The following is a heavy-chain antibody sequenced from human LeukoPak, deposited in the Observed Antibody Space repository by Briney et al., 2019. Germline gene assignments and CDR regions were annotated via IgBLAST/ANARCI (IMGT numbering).Heavy chain of an antibody. CDR1: GGTFSSYA. CDR2: IIPIFGTA. D-gene: IGHD5-12*01. CDR3: ARAGHSGYDGGDY. V-gene: IGHV1-69*05. J-gene: IGHJ4*02. Sequence: GASVKVSCKASGGTFSSYAISWVRQAPGQGLEWMGGIIPIFGTANYAQKFQGRVTITTDESTSTAYMELSSLRSEDTAVYYCARAGHSGYDGGDYWGQGTLVTVSS.